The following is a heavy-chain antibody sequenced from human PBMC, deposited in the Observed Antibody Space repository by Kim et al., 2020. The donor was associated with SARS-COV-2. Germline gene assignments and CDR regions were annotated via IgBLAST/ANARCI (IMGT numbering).Heavy chain of an antibody. CDR1: GFTVSSNY. CDR2: IYSGGST. D-gene: IGHD1-26*01. J-gene: IGHJ2*01. V-gene: IGHV3-53*04. CDR3: ARVGARDYWYFDL. Sequence: GGSLRLSCAASGFTVSSNYMSWVRQAPGKGLEWVSVIYSGGSTYYADSVKGRFTISRHSSKNTLYLQMNSLRAEDTAVYYCARVGARDYWYFDLWGRGTLVTVSS.